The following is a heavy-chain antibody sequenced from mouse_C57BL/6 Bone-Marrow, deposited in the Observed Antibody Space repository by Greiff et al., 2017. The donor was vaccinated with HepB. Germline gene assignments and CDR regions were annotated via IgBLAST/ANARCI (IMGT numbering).Heavy chain of an antibody. D-gene: IGHD1-2*01. J-gene: IGHJ2*01. V-gene: IGHV5-6*01. CDR1: GFTFSSYG. CDR3: ARAGWDFDY. CDR2: ISSGGSYT. Sequence: EVKLQESGGDLVKPGGSLKLSCAASGFTFSSYGMSWVRQTPDKRLEWVATISSGGSYTYYPDSVKGRFTISRDNAKNTLYLQMSSLKSEDTAMYYCARAGWDFDYWGQGTTLTVSS.